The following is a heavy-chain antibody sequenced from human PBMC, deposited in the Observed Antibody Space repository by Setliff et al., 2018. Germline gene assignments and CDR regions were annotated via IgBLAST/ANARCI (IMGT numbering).Heavy chain of an antibody. D-gene: IGHD3-3*01. J-gene: IGHJ6*03. Sequence: ASVKVSCKASGYTFTSYGISWVRQAPGQGLEWMGWISAYNGNTNYAQKLQGRVTMTTDTSTGTAYMELRSLRSDDTAVYYCARVSPYYDFWSGYYGDVLWGYMDVWGKGTTVTVSS. CDR2: ISAYNGNT. CDR1: GYTFTSYG. CDR3: ARVSPYYDFWSGYYGDVLWGYMDV. V-gene: IGHV1-18*01.